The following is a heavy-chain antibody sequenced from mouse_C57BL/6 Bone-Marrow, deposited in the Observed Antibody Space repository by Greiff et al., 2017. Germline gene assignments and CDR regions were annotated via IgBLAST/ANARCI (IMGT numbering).Heavy chain of an antibody. D-gene: IGHD4-1*01. CDR2: IDPSDSYT. CDR3: ARSNWDFDY. CDR1: GYTFTSYW. V-gene: IGHV1-50*01. J-gene: IGHJ2*01. Sequence: QVQLKQPGAELVKPGASVKLSCKASGYTFTSYWMQWVKQRPGQGLEWIGEIDPSDSYTNYNQKFKGKATLTVDTSSSTAYMQLSSLTSEDSAVYYCARSNWDFDYWGQGTTLTVSS.